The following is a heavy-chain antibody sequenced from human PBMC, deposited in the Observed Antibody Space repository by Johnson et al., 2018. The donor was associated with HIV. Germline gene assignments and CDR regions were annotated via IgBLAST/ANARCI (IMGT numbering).Heavy chain of an antibody. Sequence: VQVVESGGGLVQPGGSLRLSCAASGFTVSSNYMSWVRQAPGKGLEWVSVIYSGGSTYYADSVKGRFTISRDNSKNTLYLQMNSLRAEDTAVYYCARAHYGSGSLDIWGQGTMVTVSS. CDR3: ARAHYGSGSLDI. CDR1: GFTVSSNY. CDR2: IYSGGST. J-gene: IGHJ3*02. V-gene: IGHV3-66*01. D-gene: IGHD3-10*01.